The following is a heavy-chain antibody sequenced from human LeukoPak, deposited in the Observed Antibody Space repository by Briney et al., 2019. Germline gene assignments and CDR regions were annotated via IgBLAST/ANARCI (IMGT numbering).Heavy chain of an antibody. J-gene: IGHJ5*02. CDR2: ISSNGGST. V-gene: IGHV3-64*01. Sequence: GGSLRLSYAASGFTFSSYAMYWLRQAPGEGLEYASAISSNGGSTYYAHSVNGRFTISRDNSKNTLYLQIGSLRAEDMAVYYCARDSGSNWNDYWLDHWGQGTLVTVSS. D-gene: IGHD1-1*01. CDR1: GFTFSSYA. CDR3: ARDSGSNWNDYWLDH.